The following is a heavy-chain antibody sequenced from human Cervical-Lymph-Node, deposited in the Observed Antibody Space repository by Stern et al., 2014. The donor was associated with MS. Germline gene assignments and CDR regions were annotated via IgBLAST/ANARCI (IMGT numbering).Heavy chain of an antibody. Sequence: QVQLVESGPGLVKPSQTLSLTCTVSGGSISSSGYYWSWIRQPADKGLEGIGRIHDSGSTYYNPSLKSRVTISMVTAKNQVSRKLPSVTAADTAVYYCATTRWDLFTWNWFDPWGQGTLVTVSS. D-gene: IGHD1-26*01. CDR3: ATTRWDLFTWNWFDP. CDR2: IHDSGST. J-gene: IGHJ5*02. V-gene: IGHV4-61*02. CDR1: GGSISSSGYY.